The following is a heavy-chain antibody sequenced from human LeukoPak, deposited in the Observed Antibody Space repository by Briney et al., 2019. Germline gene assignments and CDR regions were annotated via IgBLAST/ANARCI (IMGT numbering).Heavy chain of an antibody. V-gene: IGHV3-53*01. CDR3: AKDGATVRGVIGYFQH. Sequence: GGSLRLSCAASGFTVSSNYMSWVRQAPGKGLEWGSVIYSGGSTYYSDSVKGRFTISRDNSKNTLYRQINSMRAEDTAIYYCAKDGATVRGVIGYFQHWGQGTLVTVSS. CDR1: GFTVSSNY. J-gene: IGHJ1*01. CDR2: IYSGGST. D-gene: IGHD3-10*01.